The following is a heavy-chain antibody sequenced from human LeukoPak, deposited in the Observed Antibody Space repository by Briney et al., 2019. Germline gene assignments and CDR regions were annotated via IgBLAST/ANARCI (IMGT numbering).Heavy chain of an antibody. V-gene: IGHV3-64D*06. CDR3: LKDLTGSGDY. J-gene: IGHJ4*02. CDR1: GFTFNNYA. CDR2: ITSNGGTT. Sequence: GGSLRLSCSASGFTFNNYAMRWVRQAPGKGLEYVSAITSNGGTTYYGDSVRGRFTISRDNSKNTVYLQMSSLRPEDTAVYYCLKDLTGSGDYWGQGTLVTVSS. D-gene: IGHD3-10*01.